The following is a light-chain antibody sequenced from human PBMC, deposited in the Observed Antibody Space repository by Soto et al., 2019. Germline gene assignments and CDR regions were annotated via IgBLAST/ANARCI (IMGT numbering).Light chain of an antibody. V-gene: IGKV1D-13*01. J-gene: IGKJ5*01. CDR2: DAS. CDR1: QDISSA. Sequence: AIQLTQSPSSLSASVGDIVTITFRASQDISSALAWYQQKPGKAPKLLMNDASSLESGVPSRFSGSGSGADFTLTISSLQPEDFATYYCQHFNNYPTFGQGTRLEIK. CDR3: QHFNNYPT.